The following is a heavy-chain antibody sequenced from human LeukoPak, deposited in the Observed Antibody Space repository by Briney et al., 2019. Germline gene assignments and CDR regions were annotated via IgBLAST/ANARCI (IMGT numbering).Heavy chain of an antibody. Sequence: GGSLRLSCAASGFTFSRYWMHWVRQAPGKGLMWVSDINNGGSGTTYADSVKGRFTISRDNAKNTLYLQMNSLRAEDTAAYYCARAGYRGALDIWGQGTMVTVSS. D-gene: IGHD1-26*01. CDR3: ARAGYRGALDI. CDR2: INNGGSGT. J-gene: IGHJ3*02. V-gene: IGHV3-74*01. CDR1: GFTFSRYW.